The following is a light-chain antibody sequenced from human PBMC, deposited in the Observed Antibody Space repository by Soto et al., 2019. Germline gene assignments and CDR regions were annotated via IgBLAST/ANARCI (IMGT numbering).Light chain of an antibody. V-gene: IGLV2-14*01. Sequence: QSLLTQPASVSGSPGQSITISCTGTSSDVGGYNYVSWYQQHPGKAPKLMIYDVSNRPSGVSNRFSGSKSGNTASPTISGLQAEDEADYYCSSYTSSSTYVFGTGTKLTVL. CDR1: SSDVGGYNY. J-gene: IGLJ1*01. CDR2: DVS. CDR3: SSYTSSSTYV.